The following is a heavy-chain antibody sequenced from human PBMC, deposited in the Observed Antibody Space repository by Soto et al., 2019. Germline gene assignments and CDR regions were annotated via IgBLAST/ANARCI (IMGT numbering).Heavy chain of an antibody. D-gene: IGHD6-6*01. V-gene: IGHV3-11*06. CDR1: GFTFSDYY. CDR3: ARPESIAARPSPFDY. Sequence: GGSLRLSCAASGFTFSDYYMSWIRQAPGKGLEWVSYISSSSSYTNYADSVKGRFTISRDNAKNSLYLQMNSLRAEDTAVYYCARPESIAARPSPFDYWGQGTLVTVS. CDR2: ISSSSSYT. J-gene: IGHJ4*02.